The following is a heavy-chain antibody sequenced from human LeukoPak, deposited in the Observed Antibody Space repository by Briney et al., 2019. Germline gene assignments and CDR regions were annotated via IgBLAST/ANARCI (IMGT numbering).Heavy chain of an antibody. CDR1: GFTFSSYA. CDR2: ISYDGSNR. CDR3: ARVYGDYARVLYYYYGMDV. J-gene: IGHJ6*02. V-gene: IGHV3-30-3*01. D-gene: IGHD4-17*01. Sequence: GGSLRLSCAASGFTFSSYAMHWVRQAPGKGLEWVAVISYDGSNRYYADSVKGRFTISRDNSKNTLYLQMNSLRAEDTAVYYCARVYGDYARVLYYYYGMDVWGQGTTVTVSS.